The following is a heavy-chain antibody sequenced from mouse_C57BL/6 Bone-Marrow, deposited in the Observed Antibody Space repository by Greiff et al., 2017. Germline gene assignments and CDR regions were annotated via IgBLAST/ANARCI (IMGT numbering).Heavy chain of an antibody. V-gene: IGHV1-81*01. J-gene: IGHJ1*03. Sequence: QVQLQQSGAELARPGASVKLSCKASGYTFTSYGISWVKQRTGQGLEWIGEIYPRSGNTYHNEKFKGKATLTAEKSSSTAYMELRSLTSEDSAVYFCARGGFYYYGQRYFDVWGTGTTVTVSS. CDR1: GYTFTSYG. CDR2: IYPRSGNT. D-gene: IGHD1-1*01. CDR3: ARGGFYYYGQRYFDV.